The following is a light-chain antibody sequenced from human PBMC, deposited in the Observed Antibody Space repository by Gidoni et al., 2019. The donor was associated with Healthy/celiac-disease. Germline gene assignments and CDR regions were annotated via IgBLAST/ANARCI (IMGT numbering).Light chain of an antibody. CDR1: QSVSSN. V-gene: IGKV3-15*01. Sequence: ELVMTPSPATLSVSPGERATLPCRASQSVSSNLAWYQQKPGQAPRLLIYGASTRATGIPARFNGSGSGTEFTLTISSLQSEDFAVYYCQQYNNWPLLTFGGGTKVEIK. CDR2: GAS. J-gene: IGKJ4*01. CDR3: QQYNNWPLLT.